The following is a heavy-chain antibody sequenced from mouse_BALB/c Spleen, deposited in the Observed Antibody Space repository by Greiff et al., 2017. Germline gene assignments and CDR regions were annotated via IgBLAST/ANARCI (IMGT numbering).Heavy chain of an antibody. J-gene: IGHJ4*01. V-gene: IGHV3-6*02. Sequence: ESGPGLVKPSQSLSLTCSVTGYSITSGYYWYWIRQFPGNKLEWMGYISYDGSNNYNPSLKNRISITRDTSKNQFFLKLNSVTTEDTATYYSASPYYGYPYYYAMDYWGQGTSVTVSS. CDR3: ASPYYGYPYYYAMDY. CDR1: GYSITSGYY. CDR2: ISYDGSN. D-gene: IGHD1-2*01.